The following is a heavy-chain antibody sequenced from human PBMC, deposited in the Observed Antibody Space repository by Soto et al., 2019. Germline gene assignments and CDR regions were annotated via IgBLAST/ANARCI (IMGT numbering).Heavy chain of an antibody. CDR3: AKDPLPGDTVGYFQH. CDR1: GFTFSSYG. CDR2: ISYDGSNK. J-gene: IGHJ1*01. D-gene: IGHD2-21*02. V-gene: IGHV3-30*18. Sequence: QVQLVESGGGVVQPGRSLRLSCAASGFTFSSYGMHWVRQAPGKGLEWVAVISYDGSNKYYADSVKGRFTISRDNSKNTLYLQMTSLRAEDTAVYYGAKDPLPGDTVGYFQHWVQGTLVTVSS.